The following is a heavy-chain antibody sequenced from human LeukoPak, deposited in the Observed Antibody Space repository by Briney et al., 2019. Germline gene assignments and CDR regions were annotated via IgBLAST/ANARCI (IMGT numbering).Heavy chain of an antibody. Sequence: PGGSLRLSCAASGFTFSSYGMHWVRQAPGKGLEWVAFIRYDGSNKYYADSVKGRFTISRDNSKNTLYLQMNSLRAEDTAVYYCAKDRTRSESDDYGDYLDAFDIWGQGTMVTVSS. CDR1: GFTFSSYG. V-gene: IGHV3-30*02. CDR3: AKDRTRSESDDYGDYLDAFDI. J-gene: IGHJ3*02. CDR2: IRYDGSNK. D-gene: IGHD4-17*01.